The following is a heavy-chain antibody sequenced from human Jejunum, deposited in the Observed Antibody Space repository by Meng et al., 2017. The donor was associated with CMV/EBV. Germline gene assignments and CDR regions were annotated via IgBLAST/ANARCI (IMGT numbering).Heavy chain of an antibody. CDR3: AHMYDFWSVNYFYYGMDV. V-gene: IGHV2-5*01. CDR1: TNGVG. CDR2: IYWNDGK. D-gene: IGHD3-3*01. J-gene: IGHJ6*02. Sequence: TNGVGVGWIRQPPRMALEWLALIYWNDGKRYRPGLKSRLTITKVTSKNQVVLTMTNMDPVDTATYYCAHMYDFWSVNYFYYGMDVWGQGTTVTVSS.